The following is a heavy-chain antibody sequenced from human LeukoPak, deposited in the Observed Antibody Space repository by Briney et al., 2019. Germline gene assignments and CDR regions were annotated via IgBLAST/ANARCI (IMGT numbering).Heavy chain of an antibody. CDR1: GGSISSYY. V-gene: IGHV4-59*01. Sequence: SETLSLTCTVSGGSISSYYWSWIRQPPGKGLKWIGYIYYSGSTNYNPSLKSRVTISVDTSKNQFSLKLSSVTAADTAVYYCARGVDFDYWGQGTLVTVSS. D-gene: IGHD3-3*01. CDR3: ARGVDFDY. J-gene: IGHJ4*02. CDR2: IYYSGST.